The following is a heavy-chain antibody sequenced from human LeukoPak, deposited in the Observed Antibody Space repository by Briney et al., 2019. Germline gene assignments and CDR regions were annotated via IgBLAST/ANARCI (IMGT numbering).Heavy chain of an antibody. J-gene: IGHJ5*02. CDR1: GGSISNFY. V-gene: IGHV4-4*07. CDR2: IYFSGST. Sequence: SETLSLTCTVSGGSISNFYWRWIRQPAGKGLEWVGHIYFSGSTNYNPSLKSRVTMSVDTSKKQFYLKMTSVTAADTAVYYCAREGGTHSDGSGYYYGDSWFDPWGQGTLVTVSS. D-gene: IGHD3-22*01. CDR3: AREGGTHSDGSGYYYGDSWFDP.